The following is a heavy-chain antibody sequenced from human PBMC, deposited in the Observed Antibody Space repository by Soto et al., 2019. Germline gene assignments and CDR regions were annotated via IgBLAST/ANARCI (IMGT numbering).Heavy chain of an antibody. CDR3: SRVDPSAKSPDY. J-gene: IGHJ4*02. CDR1: GFTFSSYW. D-gene: IGHD2-15*01. CDR2: IKQDGSEK. Sequence: PGGSLRLSCAASGFTFSSYWMSWVRQAPGKGLEWVANIKQDGSEKYYAASVQGRFTISRDESKNTVYLQMHSLKTDDTAVYYCSRVDPSAKSPDYWGQGTLVTV. V-gene: IGHV3-7*03.